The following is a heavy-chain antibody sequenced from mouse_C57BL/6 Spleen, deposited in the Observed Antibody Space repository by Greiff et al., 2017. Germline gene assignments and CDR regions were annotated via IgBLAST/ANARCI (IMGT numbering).Heavy chain of an antibody. CDR1: GYTFTSYG. D-gene: IGHD2-14*01. CDR3: ARSGGNFFDY. J-gene: IGHJ2*01. CDR2: ISPRSGNT. Sequence: QVQLQQSGAELARPGASVKLSCKASGYTFTSYGISWVKQRTGQGLEWIGEISPRSGNTYYNEQFKGKATLTADKASSTAYMELRSLTSEDSAVYVCARSGGNFFDYWGQGTTLTVSS. V-gene: IGHV1-81*01.